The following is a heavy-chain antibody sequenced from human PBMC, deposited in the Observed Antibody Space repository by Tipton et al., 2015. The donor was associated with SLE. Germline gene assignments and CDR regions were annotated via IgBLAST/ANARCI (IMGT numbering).Heavy chain of an antibody. CDR2: IYHSGST. J-gene: IGHJ4*02. Sequence: TLFLTCAVSGGSLTSGTYYWGWIRQPPGKGLEWIGYIYHSGSTNYNPSLKSRVTISVDTSKNQFSLKLSSVTAADTAVYYCARDGRITAAIDYWGQGTLVTVSS. V-gene: IGHV4-61*01. CDR3: ARDGRITAAIDY. D-gene: IGHD6-13*01. CDR1: GGSLTSGTYY.